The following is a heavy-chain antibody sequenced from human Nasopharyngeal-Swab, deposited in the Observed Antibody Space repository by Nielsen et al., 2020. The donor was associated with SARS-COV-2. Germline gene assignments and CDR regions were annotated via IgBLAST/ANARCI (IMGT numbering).Heavy chain of an antibody. CDR2: ISWNSGNI. CDR1: GFTFDDYA. J-gene: IGHJ4*02. V-gene: IGHV3-9*01. D-gene: IGHD1-1*01. Sequence: SLKISCAASGFTFDDYAMHWVRQVPGKGLEWVSRISWNSGNIIYADSVRGRFTISRDNTKKILLLEMNSLRPEDTAFYYCAKDACSTNCNFEFWGQGTLVIVSS. CDR3: AKDACSTNCNFEF.